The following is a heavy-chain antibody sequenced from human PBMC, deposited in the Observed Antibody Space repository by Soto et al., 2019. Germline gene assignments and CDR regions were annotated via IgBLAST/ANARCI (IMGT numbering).Heavy chain of an antibody. J-gene: IGHJ6*02. CDR3: VKDYSSSWYSYYYYYGMDV. V-gene: IGHV3-64D*08. Sequence: GGSLRLSCSASGFTFSSYAMHWVRQAPGKGLEYVSAISSNGGSTYYADSVKGRFTISRDNSKNTLYLQMSSLRAEDTAVYYCVKDYSSSWYSYYYYYGMDVWGQGTTVTVSS. CDR1: GFTFSSYA. CDR2: ISSNGGST. D-gene: IGHD6-13*01.